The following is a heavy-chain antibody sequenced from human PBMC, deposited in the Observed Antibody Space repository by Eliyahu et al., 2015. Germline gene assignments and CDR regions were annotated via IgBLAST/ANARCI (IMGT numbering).Heavy chain of an antibody. CDR2: ISGSGGST. J-gene: IGHJ4*02. Sequence: EVQLLESGGGLVQPGGSLXLSCAASGFTFSSYAXNWVRQAPGKGLGWVSGISGSGGSTYYADSVKGRFTISRDNSKNTLYLQMNNLRAEDTAVYYCAKDGERALGQWLGHWGQGTLVTVSS. CDR3: AKDGERALGQWLGH. CDR1: GFTFSSYA. V-gene: IGHV3-23*01. D-gene: IGHD6-19*01.